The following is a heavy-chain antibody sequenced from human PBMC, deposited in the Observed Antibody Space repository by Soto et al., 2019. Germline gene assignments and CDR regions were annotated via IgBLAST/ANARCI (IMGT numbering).Heavy chain of an antibody. CDR2: IWYDGSNK. CDR1: GFSFKTYG. CDR3: VRGIPHLDF. J-gene: IGHJ4*02. V-gene: IGHV3-33*01. Sequence: QVQLVESGGGVVQPGRSLRLSCAASGFSFKTYGIHWVRQAPGKGLEGVGVIWYDGSNKYYGESVKGRFTISRDNSKSAVYLQMNSRRAENTAIYYFVRGIPHLDFCGQGTLVSVST.